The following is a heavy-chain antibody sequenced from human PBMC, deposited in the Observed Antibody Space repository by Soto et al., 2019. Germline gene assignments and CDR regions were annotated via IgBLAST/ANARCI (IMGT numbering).Heavy chain of an antibody. CDR2: ISSTSSHT. V-gene: IGHV3-21*01. CDR1: RVSVWNYG. J-gene: IGHJ4*02. CDR3: ARGGYDPSGYH. Sequence: WGSLGLCCAACRVSVWNYGMNGARQTTGKGLELVSSISSTSSHTYYADSVKGRFTISRDNAKSSLYLQMDSLRADDTAVYYCARGGYDPSGYHWGKGTLVPVSS. D-gene: IGHD3-22*01.